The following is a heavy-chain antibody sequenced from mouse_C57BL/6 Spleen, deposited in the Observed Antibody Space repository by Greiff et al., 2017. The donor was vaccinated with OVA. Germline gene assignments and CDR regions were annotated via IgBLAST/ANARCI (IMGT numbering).Heavy chain of an antibody. D-gene: IGHD1-1*01. CDR1: GFNIKDYY. CDR3: ARVTTVVASDY. Sequence: EVKLMESGAELVKPGASVKLSCTASGFNIKDYYMHWVKQRTEQGLEWIGRIDPEDGETKYASKFQGKATITADTSSNTAYLQLSSLTSEDTTVYYCARVTTVVASDYWGQGTTLTVSS. CDR2: IDPEDGET. V-gene: IGHV14-2*01. J-gene: IGHJ2*01.